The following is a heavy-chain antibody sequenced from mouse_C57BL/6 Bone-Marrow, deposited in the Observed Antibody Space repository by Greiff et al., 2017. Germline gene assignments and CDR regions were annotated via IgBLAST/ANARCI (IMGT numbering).Heavy chain of an antibody. CDR2: IYPGSGNT. D-gene: IGHD2-5*01. CDR3: ARYSNYFDY. J-gene: IGHJ2*01. V-gene: IGHV1-76*01. CDR1: GYTFTDYY. Sequence: VQLVESGAELVRPGASVKLSCKASGYTFTDYYINWVKQRPGQGLEWIARIYPGSGNTYYNEKFKGKATLTAEKSSSTAYMQLRSLTSEDSAVYFCARYSNYFDYWGQGTTLTVSS.